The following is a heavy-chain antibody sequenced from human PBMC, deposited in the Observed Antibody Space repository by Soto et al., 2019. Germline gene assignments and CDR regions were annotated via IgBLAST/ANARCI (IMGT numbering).Heavy chain of an antibody. CDR3: ASGLYYYGVDF. V-gene: IGHV5-51*01. J-gene: IGHJ6*02. D-gene: IGHD3-10*01. Sequence: EEQLVQSGAEVKKPGESLKITCKGSGYTFSSYWVAWVRQMPGKGLEWMGSIYPGDSDTKYSPSFRGQVTISADKSIRTAYLQWSSLKASETAIYYCASGLYYYGVDFWGQGTPVTVSS. CDR2: IYPGDSDT. CDR1: GYTFSSYW.